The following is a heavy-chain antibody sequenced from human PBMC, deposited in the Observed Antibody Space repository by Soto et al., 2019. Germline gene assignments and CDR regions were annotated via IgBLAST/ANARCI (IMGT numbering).Heavy chain of an antibody. J-gene: IGHJ4*02. CDR1: GFTFSSYA. CDR3: AKDLEGVVVVAATWDY. D-gene: IGHD2-15*01. CDR2: ISGSGGST. V-gene: IGHV3-23*01. Sequence: GGSLRLSCAASGFTFSSYAMSWVRQAPGKGLEWVSAISGSGGSTYYADSVKGRFTISRDNSKNTLYLQMNSLRAEDTAVYYCAKDLEGVVVVAATWDYWGQGTLVTVSS.